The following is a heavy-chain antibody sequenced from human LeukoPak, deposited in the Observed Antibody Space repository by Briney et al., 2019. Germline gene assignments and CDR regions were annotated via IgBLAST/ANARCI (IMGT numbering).Heavy chain of an antibody. CDR2: INGGGDAT. CDR1: GFTFNNNA. Sequence: GGSLRLSCTASGFTFNNNAMSWVRQAPGKGLEWVSAINGGGDATEYTDSVKGRFTISRDNSKNTLYLQMNSLRPEDTAVYYCARGGGPLWFDPWGQGTLVTVSS. J-gene: IGHJ5*02. V-gene: IGHV3-23*01. D-gene: IGHD2-15*01. CDR3: ARGGGPLWFDP.